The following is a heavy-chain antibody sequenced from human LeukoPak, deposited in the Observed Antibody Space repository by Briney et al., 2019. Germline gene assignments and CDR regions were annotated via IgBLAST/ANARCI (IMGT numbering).Heavy chain of an antibody. CDR2: IRYDGSNK. CDR1: GFTFSLFA. J-gene: IGHJ5*02. V-gene: IGHV3-30*02. D-gene: IGHD3-10*01. Sequence: PGGSLRLSCAASGFTFSLFAMHWVRQSPGKGLEWVAFIRYDGSNKYYADSVKGRFTISRDNSKNTLYLQMDSLRAEDTAVYYCAKDEGSRSWFDPWGQGTLVTVSS. CDR3: AKDEGSRSWFDP.